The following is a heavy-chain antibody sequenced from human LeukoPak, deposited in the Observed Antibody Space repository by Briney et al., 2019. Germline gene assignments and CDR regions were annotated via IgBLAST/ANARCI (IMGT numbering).Heavy chain of an antibody. V-gene: IGHV3-43*01. J-gene: IGHJ4*02. CDR3: AKDSGGFGELLLDY. CDR2: ISWDGGST. Sequence: GGSLRLSCAASGFTFDDYTMHWVRQAPGKGLEWVSLISWDGGSTYYADSVKGRFTISRDNSKNSLCLQMNSLRTEDTALYYCAKDSGGFGELLLDYWGQGTLVTVSS. D-gene: IGHD3-10*01. CDR1: GFTFDDYT.